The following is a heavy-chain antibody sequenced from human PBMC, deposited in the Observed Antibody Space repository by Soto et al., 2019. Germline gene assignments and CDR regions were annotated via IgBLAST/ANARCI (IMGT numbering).Heavy chain of an antibody. CDR1: GFTFSSYG. CDR2: ISYDGSNK. CDR3: EKQPVPHTNAFDI. Sequence: QVQLVESGGGVVQPGRSLRLSCEASGFTFSSYGIHWVRQAPGKGLEWVAVISYDGSNKYYADSVKGRFTISRDNSKNIMYLQMNSLRAEDTAVYPCEKQPVPHTNAFDIWGQGTTVTVSS. V-gene: IGHV3-30*18. J-gene: IGHJ3*02. D-gene: IGHD2-2*01.